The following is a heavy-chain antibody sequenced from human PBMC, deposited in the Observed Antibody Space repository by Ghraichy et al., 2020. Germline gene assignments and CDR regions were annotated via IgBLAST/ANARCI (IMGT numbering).Heavy chain of an antibody. CDR1: GGSIRSYY. CDR2: VYYNGNT. Sequence: SETLSLICTVSGGSIRSYYWSWIRHPPGKGLEWIGYVYYNGNTDYIPSLKSRATISVDTSKNQFSLRLTSVTASDAAVYYCARRGRGYSLYFYGLDIWGQGTTVTVSS. CDR3: ARRGRGYSLYFYGLDI. V-gene: IGHV4-59*08. D-gene: IGHD5-18*01. J-gene: IGHJ6*01.